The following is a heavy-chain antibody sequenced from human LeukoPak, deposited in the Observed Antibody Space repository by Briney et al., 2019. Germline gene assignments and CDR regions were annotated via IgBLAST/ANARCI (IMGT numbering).Heavy chain of an antibody. V-gene: IGHV3-30*02. CDR3: AKDSRSWSRGPNPFDP. D-gene: IGHD6-13*01. J-gene: IGHJ5*02. Sequence: GGSLRLSCAASGFTFSSDGMHWVRQAAGKGLEWVAFIRYDGSNKYYADSGKGRFSISRDNSKNTLYLQMNSLRAEDTAVYYCAKDSRSWSRGPNPFDPWGQGTLVTVSS. CDR2: IRYDGSNK. CDR1: GFTFSSDG.